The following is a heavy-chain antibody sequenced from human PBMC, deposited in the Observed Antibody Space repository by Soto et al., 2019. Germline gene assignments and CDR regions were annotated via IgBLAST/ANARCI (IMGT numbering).Heavy chain of an antibody. D-gene: IGHD6-13*01. CDR2: IYYSGST. CDR1: GGSISSGGYY. CDR3: ARGQQLTSSLDY. V-gene: IGHV4-31*03. J-gene: IGHJ4*02. Sequence: SETLSLTCTVSGGSISSGGYYWSWIRQQPGKGLEWIGYIYYSGSTYYNPSLKSRVTISVDTSKNQFSLKLSSVTAADTAVYYCARGQQLTSSLDYWGQGTLVTGSS.